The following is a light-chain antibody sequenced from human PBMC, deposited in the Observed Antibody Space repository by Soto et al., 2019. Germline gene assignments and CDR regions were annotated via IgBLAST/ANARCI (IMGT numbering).Light chain of an antibody. CDR2: AAS. V-gene: IGKV3-20*01. CDR1: QTISSTS. Sequence: EIVLTQSPATLSLSPGERATLSCRASQTISSTSLTWYQQKPGQAPRLLFFAASSRATGIPDRFTVSGSGTDFTLIIFRLEPEDFAVYYCQHFGGSSWTFGQGTKVEVK. J-gene: IGKJ1*01. CDR3: QHFGGSSWT.